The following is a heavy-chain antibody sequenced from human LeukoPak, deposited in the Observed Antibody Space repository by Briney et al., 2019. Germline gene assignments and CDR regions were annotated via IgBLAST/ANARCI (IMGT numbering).Heavy chain of an antibody. D-gene: IGHD3-22*01. V-gene: IGHV5-51*01. CDR3: AREHDSSGYQDHYFDY. Sequence: GASLQISCQCSGYIFNSYWIGRVRELPGKGLEWMGIIYPGDSDPRYSPSFQRQVAISADTSNSTAFLQCTSLKASDTAMYYCAREHDSSGYQDHYFDYWGQGTLVTVSS. CDR2: IYPGDSDP. CDR1: GYIFNSYW. J-gene: IGHJ4*02.